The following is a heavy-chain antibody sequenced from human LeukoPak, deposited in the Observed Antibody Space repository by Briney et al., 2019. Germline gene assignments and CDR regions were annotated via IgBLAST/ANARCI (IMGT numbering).Heavy chain of an antibody. CDR2: ISYSGNT. D-gene: IGHD5-24*01. J-gene: IGHJ4*02. Sequence: SETLSLTCTVSGGSISSYYWSWIRQPPGKGLEWIGYISYSGNTNYNPSLKSRVTISVDTSKNQFSAKLSSVTAADTAVYYCARGGGYNSPFGYWGQGTLVTVSS. V-gene: IGHV4-59*01. CDR1: GGSISSYY. CDR3: ARGGGYNSPFGY.